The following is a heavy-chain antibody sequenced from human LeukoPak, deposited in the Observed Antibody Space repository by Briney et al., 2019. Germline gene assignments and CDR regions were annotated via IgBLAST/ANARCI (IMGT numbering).Heavy chain of an antibody. D-gene: IGHD6-13*01. CDR2: INQDGSEK. Sequence: PGGSLRLSCAASGFTFSGYWMRWVRQAPGKGLEWVANINQDGSEKYYVDSVKGRFTISRDNAKNSLLLQMGSLRVEDTAVYYCARESTAGYNSSWYGFRNWGQRTLVSVSS. CDR1: GFTFSGYW. V-gene: IGHV3-7*01. CDR3: ARESTAGYNSSWYGFRN. J-gene: IGHJ1*01.